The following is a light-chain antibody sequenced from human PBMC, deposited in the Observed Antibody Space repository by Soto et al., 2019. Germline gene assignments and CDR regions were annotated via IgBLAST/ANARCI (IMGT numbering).Light chain of an antibody. J-gene: IGKJ1*01. V-gene: IGKV1-5*03. Sequence: DIQMTQSPATLSASVGDRVTITCRASQNIYTWLAWYQQKPGKAPKLLIYEASSLETGVPSRFRGSRSGTEFTLTVSSLQPEDFATYYCLQDHDDSWTLGQGTKVDIK. CDR3: LQDHDDSWT. CDR1: QNIYTW. CDR2: EAS.